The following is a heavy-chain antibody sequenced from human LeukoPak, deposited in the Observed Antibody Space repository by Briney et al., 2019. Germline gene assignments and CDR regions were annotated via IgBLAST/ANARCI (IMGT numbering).Heavy chain of an antibody. CDR3: ASRGYDFWSGYYGLFDY. CDR1: GGSISSGDYY. J-gene: IGHJ4*02. Sequence: SETLSLTCTVSGGSISSGDYYWSWIRQPPGKGLEWIGYIYYSGSAYYNPSLKSRVTISVDTSKNQFSLKLSSVTAADTAVYYCASRGYDFWSGYYGLFDYWGQGTLVTVSS. CDR2: IYYSGSA. D-gene: IGHD3-3*01. V-gene: IGHV4-30-4*08.